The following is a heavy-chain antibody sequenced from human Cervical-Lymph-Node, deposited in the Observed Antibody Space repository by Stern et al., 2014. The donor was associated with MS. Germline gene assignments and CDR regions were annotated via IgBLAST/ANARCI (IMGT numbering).Heavy chain of an antibody. J-gene: IGHJ4*02. V-gene: IGHV4/OR15-8*02. D-gene: IGHD3-16*01. CDR1: GASLSGVNW. Sequence: QLQLQESGPGLVKPSGTLSLTCTVSGASLSGVNWRTWGRQPPGRGVVWIGELVHTGDRNYNPSLRSRVVMLVDSSKSQFSLQLTSVTAADTAVYYCARGGGTDSPTYDYWGQGTLVTVS. CDR2: LVHTGDR. CDR3: ARGGGTDSPTYDY.